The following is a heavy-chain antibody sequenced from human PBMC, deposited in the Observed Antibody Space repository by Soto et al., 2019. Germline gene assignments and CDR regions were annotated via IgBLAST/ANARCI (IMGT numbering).Heavy chain of an antibody. Sequence: SETLSLTCAVYGGSFSGYYWSWIRQPPGKGLEWIGEINHSGSTNYNPSLKSRVTISVDTSKNQFSLKLSSVTAADTAVYYCASQKRVLRFGEEDYYYYGMDVWGQGTTVTVSS. CDR2: INHSGST. D-gene: IGHD3-10*01. J-gene: IGHJ6*02. CDR3: ASQKRVLRFGEEDYYYYGMDV. V-gene: IGHV4-34*01. CDR1: GGSFSGYY.